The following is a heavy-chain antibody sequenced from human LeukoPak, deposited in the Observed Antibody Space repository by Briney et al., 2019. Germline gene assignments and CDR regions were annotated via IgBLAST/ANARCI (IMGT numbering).Heavy chain of an antibody. J-gene: IGHJ4*02. CDR1: GGSISSYY. D-gene: IGHD2-2*01. V-gene: IGHV4-59*01. CDR2: IYYSGST. CDR3: ARVRYCSTNRCYDREFDN. Sequence: LETLSLTCTVSGGSISSYYWSWIRQPPGKGLEWIGYIYYSGSTNYNPSLKSRVTISVDTSKNQFSLKLNSVTAADTAVYYCARVRYCSTNRCYDREFDNWGQGTLVTVSS.